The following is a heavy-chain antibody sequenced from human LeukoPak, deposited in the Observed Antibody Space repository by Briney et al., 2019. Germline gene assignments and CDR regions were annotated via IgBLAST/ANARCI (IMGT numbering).Heavy chain of an antibody. CDR2: IIPILGIA. V-gene: IGHV1-69*04. CDR3: ARDRRFGDSPAFNWFDP. D-gene: IGHD3-10*01. Sequence: VKVSCKASGYTFTSYGISWVRQAPGQGLEWMGRIIPILGIANYAQKFQGRVTITADKSTSTAYMELSSLRSEDTAVYYCARDRRFGDSPAFNWFDPWGQGTLVTVSS. J-gene: IGHJ5*02. CDR1: GYTFTSYG.